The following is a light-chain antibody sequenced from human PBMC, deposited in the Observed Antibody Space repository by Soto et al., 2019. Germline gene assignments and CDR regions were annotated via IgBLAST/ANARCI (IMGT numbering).Light chain of an antibody. V-gene: IGLV1-40*01. CDR2: GNS. CDR3: QSDDSSPV. Sequence: QSVLTQPPSVSGAPGQRVTISCTGSSSNIGAGYDVHWYQQLPGTAPKLLIYGNSNRPSGVPDRFSGSKSGTSASLAITGLQAEDEADYYCQSDDSSPVFGTGTKVTVL. J-gene: IGLJ1*01. CDR1: SSNIGAGYD.